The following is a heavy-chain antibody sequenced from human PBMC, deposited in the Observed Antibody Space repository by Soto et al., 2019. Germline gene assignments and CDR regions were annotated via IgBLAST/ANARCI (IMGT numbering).Heavy chain of an antibody. CDR3: ARLEMATGSVHFDY. J-gene: IGHJ4*02. CDR2: IYYSGST. V-gene: IGHV4-39*01. CDR1: GGSISSSSYY. Sequence: NPSETLSLTCTVSGGSISSSSYYWGWIRQPPGKGLEWIGSIYYSGSTYYNPSLKSRVTISVDTSKNQFSLKLSSVTAADTAVYYCARLEMATGSVHFDYWGQGTLVTVSS. D-gene: IGHD5-12*01.